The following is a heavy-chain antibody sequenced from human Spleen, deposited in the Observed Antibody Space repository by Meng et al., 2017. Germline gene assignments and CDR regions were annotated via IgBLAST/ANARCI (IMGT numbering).Heavy chain of an antibody. V-gene: IGHV3-23*01. CDR1: GFTFDSYA. Sequence: GESLKISCAASGFTFDSYAMSWVRQSPGKGLEWVSSIGGSGGGTYYADSVKGHFTISRDNAKNTMYLQMNSLRAEDTAVYYCGLGNDYWGQGTLVTVSS. D-gene: IGHD7-27*01. CDR2: IGGSGGGT. CDR3: GLGNDY. J-gene: IGHJ4*02.